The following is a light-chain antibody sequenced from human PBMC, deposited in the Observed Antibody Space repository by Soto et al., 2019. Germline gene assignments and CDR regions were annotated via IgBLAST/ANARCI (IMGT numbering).Light chain of an antibody. V-gene: IGKV1-6*01. J-gene: IGKJ1*01. CDR3: LQDYNYPRT. CDR1: QGIRND. CDR2: GAS. Sequence: AIQMTQSPSSLSASVGDRVTITCRASQGIRNDLGWYQQTPGKAPKLLIYGASTLQSGVPSRFSGSGSGTDFTPTISVLQPEDFATYFCLQDYNYPRTFGQGTKV.